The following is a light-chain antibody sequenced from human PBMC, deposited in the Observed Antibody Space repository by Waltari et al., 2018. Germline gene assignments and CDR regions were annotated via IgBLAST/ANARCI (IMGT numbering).Light chain of an antibody. CDR3: QQSFNVPYT. J-gene: IGKJ2*01. CDR1: RRVSTN. V-gene: IGKV1-39*01. Sequence: DIQMTQSPSSLSASVGDRVTIHCRASRRVSTNLNWYQQKPGKGPRLLIYAASSLQGGVPPRFSGSGSGTDFTLTISSLQPEDFATYSCQQSFNVPYTFGQGTKLEL. CDR2: AAS.